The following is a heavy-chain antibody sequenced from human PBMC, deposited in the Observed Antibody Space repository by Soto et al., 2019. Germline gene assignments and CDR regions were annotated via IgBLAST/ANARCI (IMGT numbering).Heavy chain of an antibody. Sequence: QTLSLTCDISGDNVSSNSAAWNWIRQSPSRGLEWLGRTYYRSKWYNDYAVSVKSRITINPDTSKNQFSLQLNSVTPEDTAVYYCARDSGWYHNYGMDVWSQGTTVTVSS. D-gene: IGHD6-19*01. CDR2: TYYRSKWYN. J-gene: IGHJ6*02. V-gene: IGHV6-1*01. CDR3: ARDSGWYHNYGMDV. CDR1: GDNVSSNSAA.